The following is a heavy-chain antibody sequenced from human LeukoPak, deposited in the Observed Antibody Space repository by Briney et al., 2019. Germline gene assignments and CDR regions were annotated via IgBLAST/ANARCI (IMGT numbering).Heavy chain of an antibody. CDR1: GFTFSSYA. CDR3: AKDRGSSWYYGARGHNWFDP. CDR2: ISGSGGST. J-gene: IGHJ5*02. D-gene: IGHD6-13*01. V-gene: IGHV3-23*01. Sequence: PGGSLRLSCAASGFTFSSYAMSWVRQTPGKGLEWVSAISGSGGSTYYADSVKGRFTISRDNSKNTLYLQMNSLRAEDTAVYYCAKDRGSSWYYGARGHNWFDPWGQGTLVTVSS.